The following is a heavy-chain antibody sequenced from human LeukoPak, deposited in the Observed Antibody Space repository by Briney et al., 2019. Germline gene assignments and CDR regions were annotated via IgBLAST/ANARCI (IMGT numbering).Heavy chain of an antibody. Sequence: QPGGSLRLSCAASGFTFSSYAMNWVHQAPGKGLEWVSGISSSSSPIYYADSVKGRFTISRDNAKNSLYLQMNSLRDEDTAVYYCARGLAAVPNWFDPWGQGTLVTVSS. J-gene: IGHJ5*02. CDR2: ISSSSSPI. CDR1: GFTFSSYA. CDR3: ARGLAAVPNWFDP. V-gene: IGHV3-48*02. D-gene: IGHD6-13*01.